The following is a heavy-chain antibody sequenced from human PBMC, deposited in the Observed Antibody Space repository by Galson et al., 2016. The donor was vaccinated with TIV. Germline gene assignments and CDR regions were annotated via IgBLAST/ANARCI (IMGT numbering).Heavy chain of an antibody. V-gene: IGHV5-51*03. CDR1: GYSFTTYW. D-gene: IGHD2-21*02. Sequence: QSGAEVKKSGESLKISCKGSGYSFTTYWIGWVRQVPGKGLEWMGIIYPGDSDTRYSSSFQGQVTISADQSISTAYLQWSSLKASDTAMYYCARVSRREVTDWYFDLWGRGTLVTVSS. CDR2: IYPGDSDT. CDR3: ARVSRREVTDWYFDL. J-gene: IGHJ2*01.